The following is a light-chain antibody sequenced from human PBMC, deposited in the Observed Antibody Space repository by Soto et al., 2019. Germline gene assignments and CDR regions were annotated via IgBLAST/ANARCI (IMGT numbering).Light chain of an antibody. J-gene: IGKJ1*01. CDR2: RTS. CDR1: QSISSN. Sequence: EIVMTQSPATLSVSPGERATLSCRASQSISSNLAWYQQKPGQAPRLLMFRTSSRATGFPARFSGSGSGTDFTLTISRLEPEDFAVYYCQQYGSSPRTFGQGTKV. CDR3: QQYGSSPRT. V-gene: IGKV3-20*01.